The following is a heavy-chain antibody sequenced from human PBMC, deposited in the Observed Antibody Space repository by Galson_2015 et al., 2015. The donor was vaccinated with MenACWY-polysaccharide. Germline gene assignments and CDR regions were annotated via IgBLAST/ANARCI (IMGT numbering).Heavy chain of an antibody. CDR1: GFTFSNAW. D-gene: IGHD3-10*01. CDR2: IKSKYNGGTT. J-gene: IGHJ4*02. V-gene: IGHV3-15*01. Sequence: SLRLSCATSGFTFSNAWMSWVRQAPGKGLEWVGRIKSKYNGGTTDYTAPVKGRFSISRDDSQSTAYLQMNSLRTDDTGICYCTDGGRAVYWGQGAGVTVAP. CDR3: TDGGRAVY.